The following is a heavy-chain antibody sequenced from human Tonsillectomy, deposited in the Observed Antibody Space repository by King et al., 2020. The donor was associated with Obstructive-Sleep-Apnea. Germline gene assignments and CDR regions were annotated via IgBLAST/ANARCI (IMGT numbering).Heavy chain of an antibody. D-gene: IGHD1-7*01. J-gene: IGHJ1*01. CDR3: ARDAMGNYVGYFQD. Sequence: VQLVESGGGVVQPGRSLRLSCAASGFTFSSYAMHWVRQAPGKGLDWVAVLSYDGTNKYYADSVKGRFTISRDNSKNTLYLQMNSLRAEDTAVYYCARDAMGNYVGYFQDWGQGTLVTVSS. V-gene: IGHV3-30-3*01. CDR2: LSYDGTNK. CDR1: GFTFSSYA.